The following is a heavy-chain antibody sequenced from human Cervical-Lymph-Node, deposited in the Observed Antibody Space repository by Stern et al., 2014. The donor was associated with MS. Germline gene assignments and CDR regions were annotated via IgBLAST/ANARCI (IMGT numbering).Heavy chain of an antibody. Sequence: QLKLKESGPGLVKPSETLSLTCTVSGGSITNRDYWGWIRQSPGKGLEWIGSVYYSGITYYRPSLKSRATRSIDTSRNKFFLRVTSVTATDTAVYFCARGVTAVTNYVPNWCFDLWGRGTLVTVSS. V-gene: IGHV4-39*02. J-gene: IGHJ2*01. CDR1: GGSITNRDY. D-gene: IGHD4-11*01. CDR3: ARGVTAVTNYVPNWCFDL. CDR2: VYYSGIT.